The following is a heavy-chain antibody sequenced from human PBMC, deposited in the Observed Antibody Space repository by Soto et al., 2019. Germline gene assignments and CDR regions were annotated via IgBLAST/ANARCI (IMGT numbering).Heavy chain of an antibody. CDR3: ARDQRITIFGVAHYYYYGMDV. CDR1: GFTFSSYA. Sequence: QVQLVESGGGVVQPGRSLRLSCAASGFTFSSYAMHWVRQAPGKGLEWVAVISYDGSNKYYADSVKGRITISRDNSKNTLYLQMNSLRAEDTAVYYCARDQRITIFGVAHYYYYGMDVWGQGTTVTVSS. V-gene: IGHV3-30-3*01. J-gene: IGHJ6*02. CDR2: ISYDGSNK. D-gene: IGHD3-3*01.